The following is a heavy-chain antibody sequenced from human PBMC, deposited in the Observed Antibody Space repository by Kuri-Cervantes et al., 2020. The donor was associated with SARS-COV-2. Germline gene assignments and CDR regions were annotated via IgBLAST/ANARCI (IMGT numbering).Heavy chain of an antibody. Sequence: SLKISCAASGFTVSSNYMSWVRQAPGKGLEWVSGISWNSGSIGYADSVKGRSTISRDNAKNSLYLQMNSLKTGDTAVYYCTTDLPSPIYSNYIYFDYWGQGTLVTVSS. CDR3: TTDLPSPIYSNYIYFDY. CDR1: GFTVSSNY. V-gene: IGHV3-9*01. CDR2: ISWNSGSI. D-gene: IGHD4-11*01. J-gene: IGHJ4*02.